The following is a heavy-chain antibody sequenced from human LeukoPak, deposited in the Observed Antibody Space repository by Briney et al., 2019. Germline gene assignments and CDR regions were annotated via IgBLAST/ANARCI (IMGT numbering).Heavy chain of an antibody. CDR1: GGSISSSSYY. CDR3: ASMSSRGYSYGFPIDY. CDR2: IYYSGST. J-gene: IGHJ4*02. V-gene: IGHV4-39*07. Sequence: PSETLSLTCTVSGGSISSSSYYWGWIRQPPGKGLEWIGSIYYSGSTYYNPSLKSRVTISVDTSKNQFSLKLSSVTAADTAVYYCASMSSRGYSYGFPIDYWGQGTLVTVSS. D-gene: IGHD5-18*01.